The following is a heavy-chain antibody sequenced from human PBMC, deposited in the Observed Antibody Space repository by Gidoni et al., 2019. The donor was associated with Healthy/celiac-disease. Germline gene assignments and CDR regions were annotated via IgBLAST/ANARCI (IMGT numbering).Heavy chain of an antibody. CDR2: IYPGDSDT. Sequence: EVQLVQSGAEVKKPGESLKISCKGSGYSFTSYWIGWVRQMPGKGLEWMGIIYPGDSDTRYSPSFQGQVTISADKSISTAYLQWSSLKASDTAMYYCARHGGYGSGSYYMRRGAYYYGMDVWGQGTTVTVSS. D-gene: IGHD3-10*01. CDR1: GYSFTSYW. J-gene: IGHJ6*02. CDR3: ARHGGYGSGSYYMRRGAYYYGMDV. V-gene: IGHV5-51*01.